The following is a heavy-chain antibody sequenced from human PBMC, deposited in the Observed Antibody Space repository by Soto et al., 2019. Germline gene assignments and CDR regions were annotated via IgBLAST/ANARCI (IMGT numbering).Heavy chain of an antibody. CDR1: GYTFTNFG. CDR3: ARGGTPIDY. D-gene: IGHD3-16*01. CDR2: ISAYNGNT. V-gene: IGHV1-18*01. Sequence: QVQLVQSGAEVKKPGASVKVSCKASGYTFTNFGISWVRQAPGQGLEWMGWISAYNGNTNYAQNFQGRVTMTTDTSTSTAYVDLWSLRSDDSAWYYCARGGTPIDYLGQGTLVTVSS. J-gene: IGHJ4*02.